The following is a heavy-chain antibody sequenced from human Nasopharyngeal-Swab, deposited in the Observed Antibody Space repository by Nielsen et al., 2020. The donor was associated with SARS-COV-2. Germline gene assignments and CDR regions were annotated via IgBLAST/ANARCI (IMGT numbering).Heavy chain of an antibody. D-gene: IGHD6-19*01. Sequence: SGPTQAKPTHTLTLICTQAGFSLSTSPMCVRWIRQPPGKALEWLALIDWADDKYYSTSLKTRLTISKDTSKNQVVLTMTNMVPVDTATYYCARIPGYSSGWYSGGMDVWGQGTTVTVSS. J-gene: IGHJ6*02. CDR1: GFSLSTSPMC. V-gene: IGHV2-70*01. CDR2: IDWADDK. CDR3: ARIPGYSSGWYSGGMDV.